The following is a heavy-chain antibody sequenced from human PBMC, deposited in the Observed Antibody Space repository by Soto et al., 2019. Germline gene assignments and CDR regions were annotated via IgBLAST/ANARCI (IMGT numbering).Heavy chain of an antibody. CDR3: ARGFDFWSGYSAPFDY. Sequence: PSXTLSLTCTVSGGSISSGGYYWSWIRQHPGKGLEWIGYIYYSGSTYYNPSLKSRVTISVDTSKNQFSLKLSSVTAADTAVYYCARGFDFWSGYSAPFDYWGQGTLVTVSS. J-gene: IGHJ4*02. CDR1: GGSISSGGYY. CDR2: IYYSGST. V-gene: IGHV4-31*03. D-gene: IGHD3-3*01.